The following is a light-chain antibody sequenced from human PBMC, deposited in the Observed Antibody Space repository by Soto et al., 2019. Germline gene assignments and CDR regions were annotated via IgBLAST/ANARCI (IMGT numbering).Light chain of an antibody. J-gene: IGKJ1*01. Sequence: EIVMTQSPATLSVSPGERATLSCRASQSVSSNLAWYQQKPGQVPRLLIYGASTRATGIPARFSGSGSGTEFTLTISSLQPEDVATYYCQRYNSAPWTFGQGTKVDIK. CDR3: QRYNSAPWT. V-gene: IGKV3-15*01. CDR2: GAS. CDR1: QSVSSN.